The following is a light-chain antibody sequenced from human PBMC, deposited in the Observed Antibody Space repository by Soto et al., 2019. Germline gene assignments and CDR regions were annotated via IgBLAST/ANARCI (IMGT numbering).Light chain of an antibody. Sequence: QSVLTQPASVSGSPGQSITISCSGTSSDVGGSHYVSWYQQHPGKAPKLIIYEVNNRPSGISNRFSASKSGNTASLTISGLQAEDEADYYCSSYTLFSTLVFGTGTKVTVL. V-gene: IGLV2-14*01. CDR1: SSDVGGSHY. J-gene: IGLJ1*01. CDR2: EVN. CDR3: SSYTLFSTLV.